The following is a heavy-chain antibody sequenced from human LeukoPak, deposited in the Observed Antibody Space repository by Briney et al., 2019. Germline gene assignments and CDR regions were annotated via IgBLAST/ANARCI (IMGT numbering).Heavy chain of an antibody. CDR1: GFIFSGYG. Sequence: GGSLRLSCAASGFIFSGYGMYWVRQAPGKGLEWVAVIWYDGNNKYYTDFVKGRFTISRDNSKNTLYLQMNSLRAEDTAVYYCARQGGSGWYNDYWGQGTRVTVSS. CDR3: ARQGGSGWYNDY. J-gene: IGHJ4*02. V-gene: IGHV3-33*01. D-gene: IGHD6-19*01. CDR2: IWYDGNNK.